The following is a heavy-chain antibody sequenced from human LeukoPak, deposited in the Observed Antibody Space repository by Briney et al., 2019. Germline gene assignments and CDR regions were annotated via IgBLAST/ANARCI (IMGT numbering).Heavy chain of an antibody. D-gene: IGHD4-17*01. V-gene: IGHV3-74*01. CDR3: GRAHNYGDYYY. CDR1: GFTFSSYW. J-gene: IGHJ4*02. Sequence: GGSLRLSCAASGFTFSSYWMHWVRQAPGKGLVWVSRINTDGSSTSYADSVKGRFTISRDNSNNTLYLQMDSLRAEDTAVYYCGRAHNYGDYYYWGQGTLVTVSS. CDR2: INTDGSST.